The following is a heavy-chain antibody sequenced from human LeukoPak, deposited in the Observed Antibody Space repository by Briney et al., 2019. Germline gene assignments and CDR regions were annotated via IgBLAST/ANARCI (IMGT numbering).Heavy chain of an antibody. V-gene: IGHV4-59*08. CDR1: GDSLSSHY. D-gene: IGHD6-19*01. Sequence: PSETLSLTCTVSGDSLSSHYWSWIRQPPGKGLEWIGYIYGSGSTHYDPSRRSRVTISEDTSKNQFSLKLTSVTAADTAVYCCARNVGWYSHDSWGQGTLVTVSS. J-gene: IGHJ4*02. CDR2: IYGSGST. CDR3: ARNVGWYSHDS.